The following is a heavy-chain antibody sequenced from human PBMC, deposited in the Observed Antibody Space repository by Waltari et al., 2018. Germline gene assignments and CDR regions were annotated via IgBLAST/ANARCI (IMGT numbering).Heavy chain of an antibody. Sequence: QVQLQQWGAGLLKPSETLSLTCAVYGGSFSGYYWSWIRQPPGKGLEWSGEINHSGSTNYNPSLKSRVTISVDTSKNQFSLKLSSVTAADTAVYYCARSTPATAIGNWGQGTLVTVSS. CDR2: INHSGST. V-gene: IGHV4-34*01. D-gene: IGHD2-2*02. CDR1: GGSFSGYY. CDR3: ARSTPATAIGN. J-gene: IGHJ4*02.